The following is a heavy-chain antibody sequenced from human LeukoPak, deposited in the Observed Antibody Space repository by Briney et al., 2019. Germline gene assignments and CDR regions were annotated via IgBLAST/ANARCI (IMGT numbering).Heavy chain of an antibody. CDR2: ISYDGSNK. D-gene: IGHD6-13*01. CDR3: ARAVAAADSY. V-gene: IGHV3-30-3*01. Sequence: QAGGSLRLSCAASGFTFSSYAMHWVRQAPGKGLEWVAVISYDGSNKYYADSVKGRFTISRDNSKNTLYLQMNSLRAEDTAVYSCARAVAAADSYWGRGTLVTVSS. CDR1: GFTFSSYA. J-gene: IGHJ4*02.